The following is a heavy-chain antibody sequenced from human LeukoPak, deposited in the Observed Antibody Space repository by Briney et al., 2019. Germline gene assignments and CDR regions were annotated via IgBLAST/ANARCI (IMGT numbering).Heavy chain of an antibody. J-gene: IGHJ5*02. CDR1: GFTFSDSS. CDR3: TRDSGTYNWLDP. CDR2: MEKELNGYAT. Sequence: GGSLRLSCAASGFTFSDSSIHWVRQASGKGLEWIGLMEKELNGYATAYAASVRGRFTISRDDSQDTAYLQMDSLKTEDTALYYCTRDSGTYNWLDPWGQGTLVTVSS. V-gene: IGHV3-73*01. D-gene: IGHD1-26*01.